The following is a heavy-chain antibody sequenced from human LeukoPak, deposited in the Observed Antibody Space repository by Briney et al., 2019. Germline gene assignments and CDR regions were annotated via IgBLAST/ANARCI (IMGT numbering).Heavy chain of an antibody. CDR1: GGTFSSYA. CDR2: ISAYNGNT. Sequence: GASVKVSCKASGGTFSSYAINWVRQAPGQGLEWMGWISAYNGNTNYAQKLQGRVTMTTDTSTSTAYMELRSLRSDDTAVYYCATRPYSSSWYYFDYWGQGTLVTVSS. V-gene: IGHV1-18*01. D-gene: IGHD6-13*01. CDR3: ATRPYSSSWYYFDY. J-gene: IGHJ4*02.